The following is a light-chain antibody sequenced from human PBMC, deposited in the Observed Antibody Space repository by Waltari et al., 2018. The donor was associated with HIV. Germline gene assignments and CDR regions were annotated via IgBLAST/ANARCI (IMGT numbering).Light chain of an antibody. J-gene: IGKJ1*01. CDR3: QQYNNWPPWT. Sequence: EVVMTQSPATLSVSPGERVTLSCRTSQNVSSDLAWLQQRPGQAPRLLIYGAVTRASGTPARISGSGSGTEFILTISRLQSEDVAVYYCQQYNNWPPWTFGQGTKV. CDR1: QNVSSD. CDR2: GAV. V-gene: IGKV3D-15*01.